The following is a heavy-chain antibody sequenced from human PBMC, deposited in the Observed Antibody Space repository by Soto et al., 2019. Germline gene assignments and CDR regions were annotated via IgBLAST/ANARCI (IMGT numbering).Heavy chain of an antibody. Sequence: QLQLQESGPGLVKPSETLSLTCTVSGGSISSSSYYWGWIRQPPGKGLEWIGSIYYSGSTYYNPSLKSRVTISVDTSKNQFSLKLSSVTAADTAVYYCARHDAGVVTYYDFWSGYYTEAFDIWGQGTMVTVSS. V-gene: IGHV4-39*01. D-gene: IGHD3-3*01. CDR3: ARHDAGVVTYYDFWSGYYTEAFDI. CDR2: IYYSGST. J-gene: IGHJ3*02. CDR1: GGSISSSSYY.